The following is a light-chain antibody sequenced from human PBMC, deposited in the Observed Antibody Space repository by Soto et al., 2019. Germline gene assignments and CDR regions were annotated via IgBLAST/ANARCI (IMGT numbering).Light chain of an antibody. CDR2: DAS. CDR3: QQRSNWFT. Sequence: EIVLTQSPATLSLSPGDTATLSCRASQSVSTWLTWYQQKPGQAPRLLIYDASNRATGIPARFSGSGSGTDFTLTIRRLEPEDFAVYYCQQRSNWFTFGQGTRLEIE. CDR1: QSVSTW. J-gene: IGKJ5*01. V-gene: IGKV3-11*01.